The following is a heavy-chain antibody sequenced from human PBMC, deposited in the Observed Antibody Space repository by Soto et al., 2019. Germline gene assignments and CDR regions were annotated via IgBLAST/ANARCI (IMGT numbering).Heavy chain of an antibody. V-gene: IGHV4-61*01. CDR3: ARDIRGYSRAFDY. CDR2: IYYTGST. CDR1: GGSVSSASYY. Sequence: SETLSLTCTVSGGSVSSASYYWTWIRQSPGKGLEWIGYIYYTGSTNYNPSPKSRVTISVDTSKNLFSLKLTSVTAADTAVYYCARDIRGYSRAFDYWGQGNMVTVSS. D-gene: IGHD5-18*01. J-gene: IGHJ4*02.